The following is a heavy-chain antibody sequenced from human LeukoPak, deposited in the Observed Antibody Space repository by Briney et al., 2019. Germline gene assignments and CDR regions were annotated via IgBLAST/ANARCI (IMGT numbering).Heavy chain of an antibody. CDR1: GFTFSSYG. CDR2: IWYDGSNK. CDR3: ARDSFPHLLGYYFDY. D-gene: IGHD2-15*01. Sequence: GRSLRLSCAASGFTFSSYGMHWVRQAPGKGLEWAAVIWYDGSNKYYADSVKGRFTISRDNSKNTLYLQMNSLRAEDTAVYYCARDSFPHLLGYYFDYWGQGTLVTVSS. V-gene: IGHV3-33*01. J-gene: IGHJ4*02.